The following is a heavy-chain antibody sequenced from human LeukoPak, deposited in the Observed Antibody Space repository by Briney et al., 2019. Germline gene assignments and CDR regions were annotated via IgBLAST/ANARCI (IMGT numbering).Heavy chain of an antibody. CDR2: VFYSGST. J-gene: IGHJ5*02. V-gene: IGHV4-59*01. CDR3: AREIRRRSGWFDP. CDR1: AGSISAYY. Sequence: SETLSLTCTVAAGSISAYYCSSIRQPPGKGLELIGYVFYSGSTNYNPSLKSRATISVDTSKNQFSLKIRSVTAADTAVYFCAREIRRRSGWFDPWGQGTLVTVSS.